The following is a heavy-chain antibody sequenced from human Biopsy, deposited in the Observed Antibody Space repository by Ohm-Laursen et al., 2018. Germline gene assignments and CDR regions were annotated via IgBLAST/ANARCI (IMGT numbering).Heavy chain of an antibody. CDR3: ARGEAGVYDALDI. Sequence: GTLSLTCAVSGYSIKSGYYWTWIRPPPGKGLEWIGNIYNSGSTNYNPSLKSRVTISVAADTYKSQFSLRLSSVTAADMAMYYCARGEAGVYDALDIWGQGTRVIVSS. CDR1: GYSIKSGYY. V-gene: IGHV4-59*01. J-gene: IGHJ3*02. D-gene: IGHD5/OR15-5a*01. CDR2: IYNSGST.